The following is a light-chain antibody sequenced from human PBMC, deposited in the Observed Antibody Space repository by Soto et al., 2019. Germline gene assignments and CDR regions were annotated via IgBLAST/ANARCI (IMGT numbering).Light chain of an antibody. CDR1: SSDVGGYNY. V-gene: IGLV2-14*01. J-gene: IGLJ2*01. CDR2: DVS. Sequence: QSVLTQPASVSGSPGQSITISCTGTSSDVGGYNYVSWYQQHPGKAPKLMIYDVSNRPSGVSNRFSGSKSGNTASLTISGLQAEDEADYYCSSYTSNSPYVVFGGGTKVTVL. CDR3: SSYTSNSPYVV.